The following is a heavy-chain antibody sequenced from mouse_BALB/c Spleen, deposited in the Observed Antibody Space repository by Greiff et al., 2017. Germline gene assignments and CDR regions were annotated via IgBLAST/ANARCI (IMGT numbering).Heavy chain of an antibody. V-gene: IGHV1-69*01. Sequence: QVQLQQPGAELVMPGASVKMSCKASGYTFTDYWMHWVKQRPGQGLEWIGAIDTSDSYTSYNQKFKGKATLTVDESSSTAYMQLSSLTSEDSAVYYCARDYGYYYWGQGTTLTVSS. J-gene: IGHJ2*01. CDR1: GYTFTDYW. CDR3: ARDYGYYY. D-gene: IGHD1-2*01. CDR2: IDTSDSYT.